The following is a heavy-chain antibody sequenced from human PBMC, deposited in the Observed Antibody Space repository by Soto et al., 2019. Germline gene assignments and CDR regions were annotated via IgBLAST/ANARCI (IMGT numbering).Heavy chain of an antibody. CDR1: GYTFTSYA. D-gene: IGHD1-26*01. V-gene: IGHV1-3*01. Sequence: QVQLVQSGAEVKKPGAPVKVSCKASGYTFTSYAMHWVRQAPGQRLEWMGWINAGNGNTKYSQKFQGRVTITRVTSASTAYMELSSLRSEDTAVYYCARDPGGSYLYYFDYWGQGTLVTVSS. CDR3: ARDPGGSYLYYFDY. CDR2: INAGNGNT. J-gene: IGHJ4*02.